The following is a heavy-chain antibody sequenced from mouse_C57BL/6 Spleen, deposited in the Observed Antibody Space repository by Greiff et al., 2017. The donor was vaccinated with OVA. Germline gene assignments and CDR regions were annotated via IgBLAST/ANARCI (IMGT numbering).Heavy chain of an antibody. CDR2: IYPSDSET. J-gene: IGHJ2*01. CDR3: AREGAYYGSSFYFDY. CDR1: GYTFTSYW. Sequence: VQLKQPGAELVRPGSSVKLSCKASGYTFTSYWMDWVKQRPGQGLEWIGNIYPSDSETPYNQKFKDKATLTVDKSSSTAYMQLSSLTSEDSAVYYCAREGAYYGSSFYFDYWGQGTTLTVSS. V-gene: IGHV1-61*01. D-gene: IGHD1-1*01.